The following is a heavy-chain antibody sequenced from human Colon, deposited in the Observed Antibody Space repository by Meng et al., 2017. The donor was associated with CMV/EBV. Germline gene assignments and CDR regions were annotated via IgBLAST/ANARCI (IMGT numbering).Heavy chain of an antibody. D-gene: IGHD6-13*01. CDR2: ISYDGSNK. CDR3: AREPSGTAAAGHFDY. V-gene: IGHV3-30*04. Sequence: FGIAFSSYAMHWVRQAPGKGLEWVAVISYDGSNKYYADSVKGRFTISRDNSKNTLYLQMNSLRGEDTAVYYCAREPSGTAAAGHFDYWGQGTLVTVSS. CDR1: GIAFSSYA. J-gene: IGHJ4*02.